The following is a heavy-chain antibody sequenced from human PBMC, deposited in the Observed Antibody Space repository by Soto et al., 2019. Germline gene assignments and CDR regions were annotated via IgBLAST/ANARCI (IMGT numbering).Heavy chain of an antibody. CDR2: TYYRGNT. Sequence: QVQLQESGPGLVKPSQTLTLTCTVSDDSITGGGYFWTWIRQLPGKGLEWLGSTYYRGNTFYNPSLASRGIISLDPTMRRVSLRVTSVNVADTAIYFCARGGSGTYHVWGQGTLVIVSS. D-gene: IGHD3-10*01. CDR1: DDSITGGGYF. J-gene: IGHJ4*02. V-gene: IGHV4-31*02. CDR3: ARGGSGTYHV.